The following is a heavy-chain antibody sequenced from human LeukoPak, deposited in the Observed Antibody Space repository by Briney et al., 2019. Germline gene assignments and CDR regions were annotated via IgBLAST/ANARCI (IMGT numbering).Heavy chain of an antibody. CDR3: AREPSYGDYLDY. D-gene: IGHD4-17*01. J-gene: IGHJ4*02. CDR2: ISSSSSYI. CDR1: GFTFSSYS. Sequence: PGGSLRLSCAASGFTFSSYSMNWVRQAPGKGLEWVSSISSSSSYIYYADSVKGRFTISRDNAKNSLYLQMNSLRAEDTAVYYCAREPSYGDYLDYWGQGTLVTVSP. V-gene: IGHV3-21*01.